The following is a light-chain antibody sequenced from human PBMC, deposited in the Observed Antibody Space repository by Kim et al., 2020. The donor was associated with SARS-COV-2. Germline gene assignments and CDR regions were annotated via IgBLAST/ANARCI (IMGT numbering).Light chain of an antibody. CDR3: QQYNNWPRT. Sequence: EMVMTQSPVTLSVSPGERATLSCRASQSVRSNLAWYQQKPGQAPRLLIYGASTRATDIPARFSGSGSGTEFTLTISSLESEDFAFYYCQQYNNWPRTFGQGTKVDIK. CDR1: QSVRSN. CDR2: GAS. V-gene: IGKV3-15*01. J-gene: IGKJ1*01.